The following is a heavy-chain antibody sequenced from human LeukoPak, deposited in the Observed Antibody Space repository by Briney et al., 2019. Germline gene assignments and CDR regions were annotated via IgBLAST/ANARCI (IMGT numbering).Heavy chain of an antibody. Sequence: SETLSLTRAVSGASISGSRYYLGWIRQPPGKGLEWIGSITYSGSTYYNPSLKRRLTISIDTSKNQFSLKLSSVTAADTAVYYCARERREQLLPPYTRSVTYFDYWGQGTLVTVSS. D-gene: IGHD2-2*01. V-gene: IGHV4-39*07. CDR1: GASISGSRYY. CDR2: ITYSGST. J-gene: IGHJ4*02. CDR3: ARERREQLLPPYTRSVTYFDY.